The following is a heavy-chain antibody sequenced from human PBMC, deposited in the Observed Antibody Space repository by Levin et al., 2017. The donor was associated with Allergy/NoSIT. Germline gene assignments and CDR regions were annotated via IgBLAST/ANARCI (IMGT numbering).Heavy chain of an antibody. CDR3: ARVRVILTGYYRGSQASYSYSMDV. V-gene: IGHV4-34*01. Sequence: SETLSLTCAVYGGSFSDYNWSWIRQPPGKGLQWIGEITHSGSTTYTPSLKSRVTILADTSKNEISLRLSSATAADTAVYYCARVRVILTGYYRGSQASYSYSMDVWGQGTTVTVSS. J-gene: IGHJ6*02. CDR1: GGSFSDYN. CDR2: ITHSGST. D-gene: IGHD3-9*01.